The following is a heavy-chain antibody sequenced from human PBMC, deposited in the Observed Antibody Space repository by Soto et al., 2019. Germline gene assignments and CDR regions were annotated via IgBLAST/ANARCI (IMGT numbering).Heavy chain of an antibody. J-gene: IGHJ6*02. CDR2: INPSGGST. Sequence: ASVKVSCKASGYTFTSYYMHWVRQAPGQGLEWMGIINPSGGSTSYAQKFQGRVTMTRDTSTSTVYMELSSLRSEDTAVYYCARVGELFYYYYGMDVWGQGITVTVSS. V-gene: IGHV1-46*01. D-gene: IGHD3-10*01. CDR1: GYTFTSYY. CDR3: ARVGELFYYYYGMDV.